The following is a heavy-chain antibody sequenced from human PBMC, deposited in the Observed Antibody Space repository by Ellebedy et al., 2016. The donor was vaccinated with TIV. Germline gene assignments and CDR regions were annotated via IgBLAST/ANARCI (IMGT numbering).Heavy chain of an antibody. V-gene: IGHV3-15*01. CDR3: TTGGFSGY. J-gene: IGHJ4*02. Sequence: GESLKLSCAASGFTFTDAWMTWVRQAPGKGLKWVGRIKSKTDGVTTDYAAPLKCRFTISTDDSKYTLYLQMNSLKTEDTTVYYCTTGGFSGYWGQGTLVTVSS. CDR2: IKSKTDGVTT. CDR1: GFTFTDAW. D-gene: IGHD6-19*01.